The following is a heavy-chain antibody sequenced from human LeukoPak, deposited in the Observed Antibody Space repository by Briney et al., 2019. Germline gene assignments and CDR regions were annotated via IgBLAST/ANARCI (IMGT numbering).Heavy chain of an antibody. Sequence: PGGSLRLSCAASGFTVSSNEMSWVRQAPGKGLEWVSSISGGSTYYADSRKGRFTISRDNSKNTLYLQMDSLRAEDTAVYYCLVYYYGSGSYYEGLDYWGQGTLVTVSS. D-gene: IGHD3-10*01. CDR3: LVYYYGSGSYYEGLDY. CDR1: GFTVSSNE. CDR2: ISGGST. J-gene: IGHJ4*02. V-gene: IGHV3-38-3*01.